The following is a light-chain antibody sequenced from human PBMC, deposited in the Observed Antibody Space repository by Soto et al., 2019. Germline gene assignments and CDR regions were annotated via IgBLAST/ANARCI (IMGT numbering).Light chain of an antibody. J-gene: IGLJ1*01. Sequence: QSVLTQSASVSGSPGQSITISCTGTSSDVGGYNYVSWYQQHPGRAPKLMIYEVSNRPSGVSDRFSGSKSGNTASLTIYGLQAEDEADYYCSSYTSASTLVFGTGTKVTVL. V-gene: IGLV2-14*01. CDR2: EVS. CDR3: SSYTSASTLV. CDR1: SSDVGGYNY.